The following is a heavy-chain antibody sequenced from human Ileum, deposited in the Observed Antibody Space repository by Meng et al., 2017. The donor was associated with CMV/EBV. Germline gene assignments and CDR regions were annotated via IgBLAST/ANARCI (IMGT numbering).Heavy chain of an antibody. CDR1: GFTFSSYS. CDR2: ISSTSSTI. Sequence: GQSLKISCAASGFTFSSYSMNWVRQAPEKGLEWVSYISSTSSTIYYADSVKGRFTISRDNAKNSLYRQMNSLRAEDTAVYYCARDPGGYGDYDDVPYYFGMDVWGQGTTVTVSS. D-gene: IGHD4-17*01. CDR3: ARDPGGYGDYDDVPYYFGMDV. V-gene: IGHV3-48*04. J-gene: IGHJ6*02.